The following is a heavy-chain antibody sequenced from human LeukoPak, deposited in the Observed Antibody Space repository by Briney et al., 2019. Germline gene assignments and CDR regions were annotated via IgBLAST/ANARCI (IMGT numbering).Heavy chain of an antibody. CDR3: ARDTSAERGQQLAN. J-gene: IGHJ4*02. Sequence: GGSLRLSCVASGFALTNYWMHWVRQAPGKGLVWLSRINSEGSGTNYVDSVKGRFTISRDNAKNTLYLQMNSLRADDTAVYYCARDTSAERGQQLANWGQGTLVTVSS. V-gene: IGHV3-74*01. D-gene: IGHD6-13*01. CDR2: INSEGSGT. CDR1: GFALTNYW.